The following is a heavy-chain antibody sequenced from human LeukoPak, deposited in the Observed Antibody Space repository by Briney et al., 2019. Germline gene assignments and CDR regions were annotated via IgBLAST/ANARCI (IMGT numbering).Heavy chain of an antibody. Sequence: SETLSLTCAVYGGSFSGYYWSWIRQPPGKGPEWIGEINHSGSTNYNPSLKSRVTISVDTSKNQFSLKLSSVTAADTAVYYCARGSVGGYPNPGYWGQGTLVTVSS. V-gene: IGHV4-34*01. CDR1: GGSFSGYY. J-gene: IGHJ4*02. D-gene: IGHD6-25*01. CDR3: ARGSVGGYPNPGY. CDR2: INHSGST.